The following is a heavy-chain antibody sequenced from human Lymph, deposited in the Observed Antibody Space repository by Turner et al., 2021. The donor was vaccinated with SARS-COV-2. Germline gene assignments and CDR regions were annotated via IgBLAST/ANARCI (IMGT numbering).Heavy chain of an antibody. CDR2: ISISSSTR. Sequence: EVQLVESGGGLVQPGGSLRLSRAASGFTFTSYSMNWVRRAPGKGLEWFSYISISSSTRYYADSVKGRFTISTDNAKNSLYLQMNSLRDEDTAVYYCARDRGGYGAYYYGMDVWGQGTTVTVSS. D-gene: IGHD2-15*01. V-gene: IGHV3-48*02. CDR3: ARDRGGYGAYYYGMDV. CDR1: GFTFTSYS. J-gene: IGHJ6*02.